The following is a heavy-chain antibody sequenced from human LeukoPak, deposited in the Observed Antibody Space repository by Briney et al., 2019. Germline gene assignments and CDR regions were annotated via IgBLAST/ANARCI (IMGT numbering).Heavy chain of an antibody. V-gene: IGHV1-2*02. D-gene: IGHD1-26*01. CDR1: GYTFTGYY. CDR2: INPNSGGT. CDR3: ARWGSRGGGSYQQNYYYYYMDV. J-gene: IGHJ6*03. Sequence: ASVKVSCKASGYTFTGYYMHWVRQAPGQGLEWMGWINPNSGGTNYAQKFQGRVTMTRDTSISTAYMELSRLRSDDTALYYWARWGSRGGGSYQQNYYYYYMDVWGKGTTVTISS.